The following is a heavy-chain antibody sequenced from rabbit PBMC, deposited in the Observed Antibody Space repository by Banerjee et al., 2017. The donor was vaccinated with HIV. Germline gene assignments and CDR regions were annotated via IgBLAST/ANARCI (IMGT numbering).Heavy chain of an antibody. CDR2: IDAGSSGST. D-gene: IGHD8-1*01. Sequence: QSLEEYGGDLVKPGASLTLTCTASGFTISNNCWMCWVRQAPGKGLEWIACIDAGSSGSTYYANWAKGRFTFSKTSSTTVTLQMTSLTAADTATYFCARTHYSGASYFWLWGQGTLVTVS. J-gene: IGHJ6*01. V-gene: IGHV1S40*01. CDR1: GFTISNNCW. CDR3: ARTHYSGASYFWL.